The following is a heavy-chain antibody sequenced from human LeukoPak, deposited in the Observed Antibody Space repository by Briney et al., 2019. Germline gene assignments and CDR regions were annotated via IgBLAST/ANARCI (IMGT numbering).Heavy chain of an antibody. V-gene: IGHV3-23*01. CDR1: GFTFSTYV. CDR3: AKAPPGYSTYALPAD. D-gene: IGHD5-12*01. Sequence: GGSLRLSCAASGFTFSTYVMNWVRQAPGKGLEWVSAISGPGGGTYYADSVKGRFTISRDNSRNTLYLQMNSLRVEDTAIYYCAKAPPGYSTYALPADWGQGTLVTVSS. J-gene: IGHJ4*02. CDR2: ISGPGGGT.